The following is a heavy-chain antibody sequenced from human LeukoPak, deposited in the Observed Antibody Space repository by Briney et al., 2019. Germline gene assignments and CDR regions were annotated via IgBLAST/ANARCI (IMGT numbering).Heavy chain of an antibody. CDR2: INSSSSTI. D-gene: IGHD3-22*01. V-gene: IGHV3-48*01. CDR1: GFTFSSYS. J-gene: IGHJ4*02. CDR3: ARDMYDSSGYYPYFDY. Sequence: EGSLRLSCAASGFTFSSYSMNWVRQAPGKGLEWVSYINSSSSTIYYADSVKGRFTISRDNAKNSLYLQMNSLRAEDTAVYYCARDMYDSSGYYPYFDYWGQGTLVTVSS.